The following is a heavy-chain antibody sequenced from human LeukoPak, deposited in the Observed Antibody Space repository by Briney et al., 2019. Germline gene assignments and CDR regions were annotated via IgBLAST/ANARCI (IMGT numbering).Heavy chain of an antibody. J-gene: IGHJ6*03. CDR2: INPSGGST. CDR1: GYTFTSYY. CDR3: ARDKGDFWSGYYNYYYYMDV. D-gene: IGHD3-3*01. V-gene: IGHV1-46*01. Sequence: ASVTVSCKASGYTFTSYYMHWVRQAPGQGLEWMGIINPSGGSTSYAQKFQGRVTMTRDTSTSTVYMELSSLRSEDTAVYYCARDKGDFWSGYYNYYYYMDVWGKGTTVTVSS.